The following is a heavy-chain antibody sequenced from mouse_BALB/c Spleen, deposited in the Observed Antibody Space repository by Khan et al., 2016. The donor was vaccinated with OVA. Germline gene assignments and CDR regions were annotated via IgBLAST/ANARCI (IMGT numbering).Heavy chain of an antibody. J-gene: IGHJ3*01. Sequence: QVQLKQSGAELVKPGASVKLSCKTSGYTFTSYWIQWVKQRPGQGLGWIGQIFPGTGTTYYNENFKGKATLTVDTSSSTAYMQLSSLTSEDSAVYFCARGYFGNYECVYWGQGTLVTVSP. D-gene: IGHD2-1*01. CDR2: IFPGTGTT. CDR3: ARGYFGNYECVY. CDR1: GYTFTSYW. V-gene: IGHV1S132*01.